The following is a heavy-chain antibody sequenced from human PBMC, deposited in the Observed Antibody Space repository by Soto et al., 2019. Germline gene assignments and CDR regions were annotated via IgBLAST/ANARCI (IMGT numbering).Heavy chain of an antibody. CDR1: GYTFTSYG. V-gene: IGHV1-18*04. Sequence: ASVKVSCKASGYTFTSYGISWVRQAPGQGLEWMGWISAYNGNTNYAQKLQGRVTMTTDTSTSTAYMELRSRRSDDTAVYYCARVLRSYSSSWYNWFDPWGQGTLVTVSS. CDR2: ISAYNGNT. J-gene: IGHJ5*02. D-gene: IGHD6-13*01. CDR3: ARVLRSYSSSWYNWFDP.